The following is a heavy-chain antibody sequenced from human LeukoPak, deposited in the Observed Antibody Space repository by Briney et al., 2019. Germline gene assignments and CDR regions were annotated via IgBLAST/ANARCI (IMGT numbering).Heavy chain of an antibody. V-gene: IGHV4-38-2*02. CDR2: MYHSGST. D-gene: IGHD6-13*01. CDR1: GYSISSGHY. Sequence: SETLSLTCTVSGYSISSGHYWGWIRQPPEKGLEWIGSMYHSGSTYYNPPLKSRVTMSVDTSKNQLSLKVISVTAADTAVYYCARGVIAAGGNDFDYWGQGTLVTVSS. CDR3: ARGVIAAGGNDFDY. J-gene: IGHJ4*02.